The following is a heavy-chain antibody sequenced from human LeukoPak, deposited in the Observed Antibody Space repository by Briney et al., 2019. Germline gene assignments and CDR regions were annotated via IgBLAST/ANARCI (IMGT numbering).Heavy chain of an antibody. CDR1: GGSFSGYY. D-gene: IGHD6-13*01. V-gene: IGHV3-23*01. CDR2: ISGSGGST. J-gene: IGHJ5*02. CDR3: AAIGSSSSWFFLPNWFDP. Sequence: ETLSLTCTVYGGSFSGYYWSRLRQAPGKGLEWVSAISGSGGSTYYADSVKGRFTISRDNSKNTLYLQMNSLRAEDTAVYYCAAIGSSSSWFFLPNWFDPWGQGTLVTVSS.